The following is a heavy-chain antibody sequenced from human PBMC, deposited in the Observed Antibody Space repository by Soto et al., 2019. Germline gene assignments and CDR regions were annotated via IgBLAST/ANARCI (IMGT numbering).Heavy chain of an antibody. CDR2: IIPIFGTA. Sequence: QVQLVQSGAEVKKPGSSVKVSCKASGGTFSSYAISWVRQAPGQGLEWMGGIIPIFGTANYAQKFQGRVTITADESTSTAYMELSSLRCEDTAVYYCARDRENMVRGVIITLKRYYYGMDVWGQGTTVTVSS. CDR1: GGTFSSYA. D-gene: IGHD3-10*01. CDR3: ARDRENMVRGVIITLKRYYYGMDV. J-gene: IGHJ6*02. V-gene: IGHV1-69*01.